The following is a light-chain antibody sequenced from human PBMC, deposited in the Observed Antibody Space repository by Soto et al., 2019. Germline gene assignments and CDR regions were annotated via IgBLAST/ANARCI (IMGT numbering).Light chain of an antibody. J-gene: IGLJ2*01. Sequence: QSVLTQPPSVSGAPGQRVTISCTGSSSNIGANYDVHWYQQLPGTAPKLLIYANTNRPSGVPDRFSGSKSGTSASLAITGLQPEDEADYYCQSYDSSLSGSVFGGGTKVTVL. V-gene: IGLV1-40*01. CDR3: QSYDSSLSGSV. CDR1: SSNIGANYD. CDR2: ANT.